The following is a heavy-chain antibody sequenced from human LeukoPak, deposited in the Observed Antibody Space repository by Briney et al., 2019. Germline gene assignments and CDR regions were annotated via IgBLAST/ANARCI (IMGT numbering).Heavy chain of an antibody. CDR2: MHAKETT. Sequence: PGGSLRLSCEASEFSVTTHYMSWVRQAPGRGLEWVSVMHAKETTYYAKSVKGRFTISRDTSKNTVYLQMNSLRAEDTAVYYCAKEGVRYYYGSGSYFYFDYWGQGTLVTVSS. CDR3: AKEGVRYYYGSGSYFYFDY. CDR1: EFSVTTHY. D-gene: IGHD3-10*01. J-gene: IGHJ4*02. V-gene: IGHV3-53*01.